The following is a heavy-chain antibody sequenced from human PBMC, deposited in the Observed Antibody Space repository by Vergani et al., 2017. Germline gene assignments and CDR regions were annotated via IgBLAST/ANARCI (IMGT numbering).Heavy chain of an antibody. J-gene: IGHJ4*02. Sequence: QVQLVQSGAEVKKPGSSVKVSCKTSGGTFKSNTFSWVRQAPGQGLEWMGGIIPIFGTADCAQDFQGRLSITADESTSTVYMELSSLRSEDTAVYYCARDDWHSGSYAPAAGYWGQGTLVTVSS. CDR3: ARDDWHSGSYAPAAGY. CDR1: GGTFKSNT. V-gene: IGHV1-69*01. D-gene: IGHD1-26*01. CDR2: IIPIFGTA.